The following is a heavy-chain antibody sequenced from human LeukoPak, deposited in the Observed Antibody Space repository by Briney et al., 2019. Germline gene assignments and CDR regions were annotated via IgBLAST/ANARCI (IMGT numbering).Heavy chain of an antibody. V-gene: IGHV1-2*04. Sequence: GASVKVSCEASGYTFTGYYMHWVRQAPGQGLEWMGWINPNSGGTNYAQKFQGWVTMTRDTSISTAYMELSRLRSDDTAVYYCARATPLPTNNWFDPWGQGTLVTVSS. CDR1: GYTFTGYY. J-gene: IGHJ5*02. CDR2: INPNSGGT. D-gene: IGHD2-2*01. CDR3: ARATPLPTNNWFDP.